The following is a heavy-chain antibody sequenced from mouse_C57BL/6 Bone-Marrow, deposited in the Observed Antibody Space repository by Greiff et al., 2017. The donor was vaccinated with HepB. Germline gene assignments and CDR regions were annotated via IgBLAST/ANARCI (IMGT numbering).Heavy chain of an antibody. V-gene: IGHV1-64*01. Sequence: QVQLQQPGAELVKPGASVKLSCKASGYTFTSYWMHWVKQRPGQGLEWIGMIHPNSGSTNYNEKFKSKATLTVDKSSSTAYMQLSSLTSEDSAVYYGASDSYYDYIDYWGQGTTLTVSS. D-gene: IGHD2-3*01. CDR3: ASDSYYDYIDY. J-gene: IGHJ2*01. CDR1: GYTFTSYW. CDR2: IHPNSGST.